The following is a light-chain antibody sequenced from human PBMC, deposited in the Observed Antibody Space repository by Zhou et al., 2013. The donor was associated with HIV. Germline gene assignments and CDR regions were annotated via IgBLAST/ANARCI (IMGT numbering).Light chain of an antibody. V-gene: IGKV1-5*03. CDR1: HSVSSW. J-gene: IGKJ1*01. CDR2: KAS. Sequence: DIQMTQSPSTLSASVGDRVTITCRASHSVSSWLAWYQQKPGKPPKLLIYKASSLESGVPSRFSGSGSGTEFTLTITSLQPDDFATYHCQQHNTYPVTFGQGTTVEIE. CDR3: QQHNTYPVT.